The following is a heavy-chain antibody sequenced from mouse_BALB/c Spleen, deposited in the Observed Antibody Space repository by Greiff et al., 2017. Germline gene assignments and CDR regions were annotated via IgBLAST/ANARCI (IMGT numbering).Heavy chain of an antibody. CDR2: INPSNGRT. CDR1: GYTFTSYW. CDR3: ASPFAY. J-gene: IGHJ3*01. Sequence: QVQLQQPGAELVKPGASVKLSCKASGYTFTSYWMHWVKQRPGQGLEWIGEINPSNGRTNYNEKFKSKATLTVDKSSSTAYMQLSSLTSEDSAVYYCASPFAYWGQGTLVTVSA. V-gene: IGHV1S81*02.